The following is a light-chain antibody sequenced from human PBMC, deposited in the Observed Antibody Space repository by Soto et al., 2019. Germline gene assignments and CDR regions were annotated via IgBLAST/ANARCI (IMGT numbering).Light chain of an antibody. CDR3: QSYDTSLSGVI. CDR2: ADH. Sequence: QSVLTQTPSVSGAPGQKITMSCTGSSYNIGAGYDVHWYQQLPGAAPRLLIYADHNRPSGVPDRFSASNSGTSASLAITGLQGEDEAVYYCQSYDTSLSGVIFGAETKLTVL. CDR1: SYNIGAGYD. J-gene: IGLJ2*01. V-gene: IGLV1-40*01.